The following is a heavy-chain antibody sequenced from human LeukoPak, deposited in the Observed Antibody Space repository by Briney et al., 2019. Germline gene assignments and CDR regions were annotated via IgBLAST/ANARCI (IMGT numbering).Heavy chain of an antibody. CDR1: GGTFSSYA. J-gene: IGHJ3*02. V-gene: IGHV1-69*13. D-gene: IGHD4-17*01. CDR2: IIPIFGTA. Sequence: ASVKVSCKASGGTFSSYAISWVRQATGQGLEWMGGIIPIFGTANYAQKFQGRVTITADESTSTAYLELSSLRSEDTAVYYCARGMTTVTDDAFDIRGQGTMVTVSS. CDR3: ARGMTTVTDDAFDI.